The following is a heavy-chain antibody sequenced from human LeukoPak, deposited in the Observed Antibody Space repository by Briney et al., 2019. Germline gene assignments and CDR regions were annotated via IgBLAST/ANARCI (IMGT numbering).Heavy chain of an antibody. V-gene: IGHV3-11*01. D-gene: IGHD3-3*01. CDR3: ATVHFGYFTF. CDR1: GLTFSDYH. J-gene: IGHJ4*02. CDR2: ISDNGRTK. Sequence: GGSLRLSCAASGLTFSDYHMSWIRQAPGKGLEWVSHISDNGRTKYYANSVQGRFTVPRDNAKNSLYLQMNSLRADDTAVYYCATVHFGYFTFRGQGTLVPVSS.